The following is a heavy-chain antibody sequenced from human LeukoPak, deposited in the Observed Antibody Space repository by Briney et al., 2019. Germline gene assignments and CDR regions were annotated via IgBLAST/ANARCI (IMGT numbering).Heavy chain of an antibody. Sequence: SETLSLTCIVSGYSISSGYYWGWIRQPPGKGLEWIGSIYHSGRTFYNPSLKSRVTISVDTSKNQFSLKLTSVTAADTAVYYCAREMATTGHDAFDIWGQGTMVTVSS. J-gene: IGHJ3*02. CDR2: IYHSGRT. CDR3: AREMATTGHDAFDI. D-gene: IGHD5-24*01. V-gene: IGHV4-38-2*02. CDR1: GYSISSGYY.